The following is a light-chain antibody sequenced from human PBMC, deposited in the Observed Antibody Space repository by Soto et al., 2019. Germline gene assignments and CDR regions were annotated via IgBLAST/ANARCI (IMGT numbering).Light chain of an antibody. CDR3: QQYGGSPQT. V-gene: IGKV3-20*01. J-gene: IGKJ1*01. CDR1: QSVSNY. Sequence: EIVFTQSPGTLSLSPGERATLSCRASQSVSNYLVWYQQKPGHAPRLLISGASSRATGIPDRFSGSGSGTEFTLTIRRLEPEDFAVYYCQQYGGSPQTFGQGTKVDIK. CDR2: GAS.